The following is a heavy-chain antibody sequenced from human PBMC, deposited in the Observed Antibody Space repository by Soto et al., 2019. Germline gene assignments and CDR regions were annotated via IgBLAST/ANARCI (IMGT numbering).Heavy chain of an antibody. CDR3: AARLLDNVDY. CDR1: GGSISSGGYC. Sequence: SESRSLTCTVSGGSISSGGYCWIWIRQHPGKGLEGIGYIYYSGSTYYNPCLKSRVTISVDTSKNQFSLKLSSVTAADTAVYYCAARLLDNVDYWGQGTLVTVSS. V-gene: IGHV4-31*03. CDR2: IYYSGST. J-gene: IGHJ4*02. D-gene: IGHD2-2*03.